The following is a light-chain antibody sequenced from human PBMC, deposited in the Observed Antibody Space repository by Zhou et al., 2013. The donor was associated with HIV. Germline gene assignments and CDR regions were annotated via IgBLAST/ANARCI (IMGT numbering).Light chain of an antibody. CDR1: QSISSY. V-gene: IGKV1-6*01. J-gene: IGKJ1*01. Sequence: IQMAQSPSSLSASVGDRVTITCRASQSISSYLNWYQQKPGKAPQLLIYAASRLQSGVPLRFSGSGSGTDFTLTISSLQPEDSATYYCLQDSNYLFLFG. CDR3: LQDSNYLFL. CDR2: AAS.